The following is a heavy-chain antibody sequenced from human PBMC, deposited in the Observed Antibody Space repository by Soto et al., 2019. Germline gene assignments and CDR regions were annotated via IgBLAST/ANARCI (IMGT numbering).Heavy chain of an antibody. V-gene: IGHV4-59*01. Sequence: PSETLSLTCTVSGGSISSYYWSWIRQPPGKGLEWIGYIYYSGSTNYNPSLKSRVTISVDTSKNQFSLKLSSVTAADTAVYYCARGELRYFDWLPYYYYGMDVWGQRTTVTVSS. D-gene: IGHD3-9*01. J-gene: IGHJ6*02. CDR1: GGSISSYY. CDR2: IYYSGST. CDR3: ARGELRYFDWLPYYYYGMDV.